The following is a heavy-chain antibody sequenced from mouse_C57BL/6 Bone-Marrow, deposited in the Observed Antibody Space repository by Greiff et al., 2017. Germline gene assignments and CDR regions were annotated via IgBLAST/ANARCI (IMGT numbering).Heavy chain of an antibody. Sequence: EVKLEESGGDLVKPGGSLKLSCAASGFTFSSYGMSWVRQTPDKRLEWVATISSGGSYTYYPDSVKGRFTISRDNAKNTLYLQMSSLKSEDTAMYYCAKPWFAYWGQGTLVTVSA. CDR1: GFTFSSYG. J-gene: IGHJ3*01. CDR3: AKPWFAY. CDR2: ISSGGSYT. V-gene: IGHV5-6*02.